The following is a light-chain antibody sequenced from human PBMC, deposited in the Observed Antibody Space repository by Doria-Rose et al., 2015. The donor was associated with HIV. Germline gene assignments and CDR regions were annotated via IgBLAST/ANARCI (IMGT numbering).Light chain of an antibody. CDR1: QSLLYTSKNY. J-gene: IGKJ3*01. Sequence: TQSPESLGMSLRERATFNCKSNQSLLYTSKNYLAWYQQKPGQPPKLLIYWASTRQSGVPARFSGSGSGTDFTLTISSLEAEDVAVYYCQQYYDTPSFGPGTTVDIK. V-gene: IGKV4-1*01. CDR2: WAS. CDR3: QQYYDTPS.